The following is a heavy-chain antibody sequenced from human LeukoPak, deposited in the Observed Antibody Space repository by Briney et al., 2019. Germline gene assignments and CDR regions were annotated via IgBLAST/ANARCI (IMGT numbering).Heavy chain of an antibody. CDR1: GGSISSYY. J-gene: IGHJ5*02. D-gene: IGHD3-10*01. V-gene: IGHV4-59*01. CDR3: ARAVGWFGELFSNWFDP. CDR2: IYYSGST. Sequence: SETLSLTCTASGGSISSYYWSWIRQPPGKGLEWIGYIYYSGSTNYNPSLKSRVTISVDTSKNQFSLKLSSVTAADTAVYYCARAVGWFGELFSNWFDPWGQGTLVTVSS.